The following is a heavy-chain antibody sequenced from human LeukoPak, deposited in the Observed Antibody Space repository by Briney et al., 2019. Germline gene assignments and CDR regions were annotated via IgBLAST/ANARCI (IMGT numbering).Heavy chain of an antibody. Sequence: GGSLRLSCAASGFTFSSYWMSWVRQAPGKGLEWVANIKHDRSEAYYVDSVKGRFSISRDNAKNSLDLQMHSLRDEDTAVYFCARGGLTFGCWGRGTLVTVSS. D-gene: IGHD3/OR15-3a*01. V-gene: IGHV3-7*05. CDR3: ARGGLTFGC. CDR2: IKHDRSEA. J-gene: IGHJ4*02. CDR1: GFTFSSYW.